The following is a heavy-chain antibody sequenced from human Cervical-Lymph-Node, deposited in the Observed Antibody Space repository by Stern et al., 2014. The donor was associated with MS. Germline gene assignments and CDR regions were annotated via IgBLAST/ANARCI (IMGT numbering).Heavy chain of an antibody. D-gene: IGHD4-17*01. Sequence: VQLVQSGAEVKKPGESLKISCKGSGYSFTNFWIGCVRQMPGKGLECMGIMYPGESDTRSSPPFQRQVIRSGVKTTSHASFHSGSLKASDTAMYYCASGNGDYFDYWGQGTLVTGSS. J-gene: IGHJ4*02. V-gene: IGHV5-51*03. CDR1: GYSFTNFW. CDR2: MYPGESDT. CDR3: ASGNGDYFDY.